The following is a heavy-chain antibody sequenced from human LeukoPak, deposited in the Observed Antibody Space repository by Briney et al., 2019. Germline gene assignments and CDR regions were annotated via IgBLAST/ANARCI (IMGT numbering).Heavy chain of an antibody. V-gene: IGHV4-59*01. D-gene: IGHD4-17*01. CDR2: IYYSGST. J-gene: IGHJ4*02. CDR1: GGSISSYY. Sequence: SETLSLTCTVSGGSISSYYWSWIRQPPGKGLEWIGNIYYSGSTNYNPSLKSRVTISVDTSKNQFSLKLNSVTAADTAVYYCARAPGVYGDPHDYWGQGTLVTVSS. CDR3: ARAPGVYGDPHDY.